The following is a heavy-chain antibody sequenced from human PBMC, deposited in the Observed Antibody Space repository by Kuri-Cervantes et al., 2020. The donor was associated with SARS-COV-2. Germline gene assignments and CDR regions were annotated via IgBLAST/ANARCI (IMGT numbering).Heavy chain of an antibody. Sequence: LSLTCAASAFTFSSYAMHWVRQAPGKGLEWVAIISYDGSNKYYADSVKGRLTISSDNSKNTLYLQMNSLRAEDTAVYYCARDRVGVHDYWGQGTLVTVSS. CDR3: ARDRVGVHDY. D-gene: IGHD2-21*01. V-gene: IGHV3-30-3*01. CDR1: AFTFSSYA. J-gene: IGHJ4*02. CDR2: ISYDGSNK.